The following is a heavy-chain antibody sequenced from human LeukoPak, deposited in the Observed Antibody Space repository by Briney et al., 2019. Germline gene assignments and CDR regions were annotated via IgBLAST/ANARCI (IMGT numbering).Heavy chain of an antibody. CDR1: GGSISSYY. V-gene: IGHV4-59*01. Sequence: SETLSLTCTVSGGSISSYYWSWIRQPPGKGLEWIGYIYYSGSTNYNPSLRSRVTISVDTSKNQFSPNLKYVTAADTAVYYCARGYCSSSTCQYGDYWGQGTLVTVSS. CDR3: ARGYCSSSTCQYGDY. J-gene: IGHJ4*02. CDR2: IYYSGST. D-gene: IGHD2-2*01.